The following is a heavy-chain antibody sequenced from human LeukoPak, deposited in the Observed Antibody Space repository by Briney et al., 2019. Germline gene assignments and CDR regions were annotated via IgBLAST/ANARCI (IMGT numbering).Heavy chain of an antibody. CDR2: ISAYTGNT. CDR3: ARSGVGYFYDNTGYYPLDY. V-gene: IGHV1-18*01. J-gene: IGHJ4*02. CDR1: GYTFTNYG. D-gene: IGHD3-22*01. Sequence: ASLKVSCKASGYTFTNYGISWVRPAPGQGLEWMGCISAYTGNTNYAQNLQGRVTMTTDTSTSTAFMQLRSLRSDDTAVYYCARSGVGYFYDNTGYYPLDYWGQGTLVTVSS.